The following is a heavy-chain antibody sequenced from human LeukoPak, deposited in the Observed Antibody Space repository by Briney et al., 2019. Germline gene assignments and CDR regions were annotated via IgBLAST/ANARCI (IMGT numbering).Heavy chain of an antibody. CDR2: ISDRSGYT. Sequence: GGSLRLSCTTSGRNINSYMMNWIRQAPGKGLEWVSSISDRSGYTFYAESVRGRFTISRDNAKNSVSLHMNSLRAQDTAVYYCAMDLWARGETPAIGPFDSWGQGTLVIVSS. D-gene: IGHD1-26*01. J-gene: IGHJ5*01. V-gene: IGHV3-21*01. CDR3: AMDLWARGETPAIGPFDS. CDR1: GRNINSYM.